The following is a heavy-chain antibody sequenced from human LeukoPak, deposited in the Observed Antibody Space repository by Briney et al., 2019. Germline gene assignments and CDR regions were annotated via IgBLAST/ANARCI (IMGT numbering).Heavy chain of an antibody. CDR1: GFTFSIYW. J-gene: IGHJ4*02. CDR3: TRAGSYRFDY. Sequence: GGSLRLSCAPSGFTFSIYWMHWVRQAPGKGLVWVSCINTDGSTITYADSVKGRFTISRDNAKNTLYLQMNSLRDEDTALYYCTRAGSYRFDYWGQGTLVTVSS. V-gene: IGHV3-74*01. D-gene: IGHD3-16*02. CDR2: INTDGSTI.